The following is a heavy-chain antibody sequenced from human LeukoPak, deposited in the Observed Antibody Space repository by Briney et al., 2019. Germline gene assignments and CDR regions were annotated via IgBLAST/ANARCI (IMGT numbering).Heavy chain of an antibody. CDR3: ARGPYSYDSSGAFDI. D-gene: IGHD3-22*01. CDR2: ISSSGST. CDR1: GGSISSGSYY. J-gene: IGHJ3*02. V-gene: IGHV4-61*02. Sequence: SETLSLTCTVSGGSISSGSYYWIWIRQPAGKGLEWIGRISSSGSTNYNPSLKSRVTISVDTSKNQFSLKLSSVTAADTAVYFCARGPYSYDSSGAFDIWGQGTMVTVSS.